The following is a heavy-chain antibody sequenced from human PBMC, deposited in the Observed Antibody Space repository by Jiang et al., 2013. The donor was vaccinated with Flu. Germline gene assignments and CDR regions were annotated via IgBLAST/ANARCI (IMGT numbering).Heavy chain of an antibody. J-gene: IGHJ5*02. CDR3: ARVLLWFGDWWFDP. CDR1: GGSISSHY. CDR2: IYYSGST. V-gene: IGHV4-59*11. Sequence: SGPGLVKPSETLSLTCTVSGGSISSHYWSWIRQPPGRGLEWIGYIYYSGSTNYNPSLKSRVTISVDTSKNQFSLKLSSVTAADTAVYYCARVLLWFGDWWFDPWGQGTLVTVSS. D-gene: IGHD3-10*01.